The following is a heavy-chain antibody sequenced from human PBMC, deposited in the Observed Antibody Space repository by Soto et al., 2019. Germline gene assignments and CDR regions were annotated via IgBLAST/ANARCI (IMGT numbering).Heavy chain of an antibody. J-gene: IGHJ4*02. V-gene: IGHV4-39*01. CDR2: IYYSGST. D-gene: IGHD3-10*01. Sequence: SETLSLTCTVSGGSISSNSYYWGWIRQPPGKGLEWIGTIYYSGSTYYNPSLKSRVTISVDTSKNQFSLKLSSVTAADSAVYYCARRGSGSYSDYWGQGTLVTVSS. CDR3: ARRGSGSYSDY. CDR1: GGSISSNSYY.